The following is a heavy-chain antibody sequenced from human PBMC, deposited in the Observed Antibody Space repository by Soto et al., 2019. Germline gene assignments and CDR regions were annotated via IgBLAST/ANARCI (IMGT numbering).Heavy chain of an antibody. CDR1: GFTFSSYG. CDR2: ISYDGSNK. V-gene: IGHV3-30*03. D-gene: IGHD6-19*01. J-gene: IGHJ4*02. Sequence: GGSLRLSCAASGFTFSSYGMHWVRQAPGKGLEWVAVISYDGSNKYYADSVKGRFTISRDNSKNTLYLQMNSLRAEDTAVYYCAVDWAVAGRLPGYWGQGTLVTVSS. CDR3: AVDWAVAGRLPGY.